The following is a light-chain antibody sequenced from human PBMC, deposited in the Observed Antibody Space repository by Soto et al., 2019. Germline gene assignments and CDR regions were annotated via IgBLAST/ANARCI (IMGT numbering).Light chain of an antibody. Sequence: QSALTQPASVSGSPGQSITISCTGTSSDVGGYNYVSWYQQHPGKAPKLMIYDVSNRPSGVYNRFSGSKSGNTASLTISGLQAEDEADYYYSSYTSSSTLYVFGTGTKLTVL. CDR1: SSDVGGYNY. V-gene: IGLV2-14*01. J-gene: IGLJ1*01. CDR2: DVS. CDR3: SSYTSSSTLYV.